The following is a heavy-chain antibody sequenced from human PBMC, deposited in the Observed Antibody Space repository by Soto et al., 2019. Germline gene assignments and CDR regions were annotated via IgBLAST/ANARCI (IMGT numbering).Heavy chain of an antibody. Sequence: GESLKISCKGAGYSCASYWIGWVRQMPGKDLEWMGIIYPGDSDTRYSPSFQGQVTISADKSLRTAYLQWTSLKASDTALYYCARTRSFTLGFYYDGMDVWGQGTTVTVSS. J-gene: IGHJ6*02. D-gene: IGHD6-6*01. V-gene: IGHV5-51*01. CDR1: GYSCASYW. CDR2: IYPGDSDT. CDR3: ARTRSFTLGFYYDGMDV.